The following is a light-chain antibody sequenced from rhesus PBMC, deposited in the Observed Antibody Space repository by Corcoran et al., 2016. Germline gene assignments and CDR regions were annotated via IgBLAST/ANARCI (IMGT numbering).Light chain of an antibody. V-gene: IGKV1-28*01. CDR2: AAS. CDR3: LQHNSYPWT. Sequence: DIQMTQSPSSLSASVGDTVTITCRASQGISSYLNWFQQKPRKATKLLIYAASSLESGVPSRFSGSGSGTEITLTIRSLQPEDFAAYYCLQHNSYPWTFGQGTKVEIK. CDR1: QGISSY. J-gene: IGKJ1*01.